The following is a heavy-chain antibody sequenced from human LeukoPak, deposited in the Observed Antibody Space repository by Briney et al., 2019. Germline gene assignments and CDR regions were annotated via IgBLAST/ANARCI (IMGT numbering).Heavy chain of an antibody. CDR1: GYTFTHQW. Sequence: AESLKISCKASGYTFTHQWIGWVRQKSPGGLEWMGIIYPRDSDTRYSPSFQGHVSISADTSINTAYLEWSRLEASDPAIYYCATHSDVIGAIWGQGTLVTVSS. CDR3: ATHSDVIGAI. D-gene: IGHD3-10*01. V-gene: IGHV5-51*01. CDR2: IYPRDSDT. J-gene: IGHJ4*02.